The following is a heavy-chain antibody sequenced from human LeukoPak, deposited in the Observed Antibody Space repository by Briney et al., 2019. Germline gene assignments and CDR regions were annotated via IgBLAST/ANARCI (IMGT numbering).Heavy chain of an antibody. J-gene: IGHJ4*02. D-gene: IGHD1-26*01. CDR1: GFTFSSYA. Sequence: PGRSLRLSCAASGFTFSSYAMHWVRRAPGKGLEWVAVISYDGSNKYYADSVKGLFTISRDNSKNTLYLQMNSLRAEDTAVYYCARDLGYSGSYLLDYWGQGTLVTVSS. V-gene: IGHV3-30*04. CDR3: ARDLGYSGSYLLDY. CDR2: ISYDGSNK.